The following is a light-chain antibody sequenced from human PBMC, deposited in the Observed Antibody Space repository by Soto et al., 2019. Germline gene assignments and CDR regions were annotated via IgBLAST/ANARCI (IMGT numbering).Light chain of an antibody. V-gene: IGKV3-15*01. CDR3: QPYNNWPLT. J-gene: IGKJ4*01. CDR1: QSVSSS. CDR2: DTS. Sequence: ELVLTQSPGTLSLSPGERATLSCRASQSVSSSCLAWYQHKPGQPPRLLIYDTSTRATGVPTRFSGSRSGAEFTLTINSLQSEDFAVYYCQPYNNWPLTFGGGTKWIS.